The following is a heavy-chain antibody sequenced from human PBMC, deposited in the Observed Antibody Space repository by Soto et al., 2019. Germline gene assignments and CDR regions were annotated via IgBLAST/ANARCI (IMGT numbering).Heavy chain of an antibody. J-gene: IGHJ4*02. V-gene: IGHV3-23*01. CDR3: AKGDKDVSTGYLHFDY. CDR2: ISGSGGYT. D-gene: IGHD3-9*01. Sequence: GGSLRLSCTASGFTFSNYAMSLVRQAPGKGLEWVSGISGSGGYTYYADSVKGRFTISRDNSKNTLNMKISSLRAEDTAVYYCAKGDKDVSTGYLHFDYWAQGTMVTVSS. CDR1: GFTFSNYA.